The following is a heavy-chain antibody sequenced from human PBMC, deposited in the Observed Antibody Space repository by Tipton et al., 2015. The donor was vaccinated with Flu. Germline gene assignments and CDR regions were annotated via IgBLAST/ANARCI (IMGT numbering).Heavy chain of an antibody. CDR2: IYHSGST. CDR1: GDSINNRDYY. J-gene: IGHJ4*02. D-gene: IGHD3-22*01. CDR3: ARAPATYFYDPDGSNCFGN. Sequence: LRLSCTVSGDSINNRDYYWSWIRQHPGKGLEWIGYIYHSGSTYYTPSLKSRALISIDTSRNQFSLSLTSMTAADTAVYYCARAPATYFYDPDGSNCFGNWGQGILVTVSS. V-gene: IGHV4-31*03.